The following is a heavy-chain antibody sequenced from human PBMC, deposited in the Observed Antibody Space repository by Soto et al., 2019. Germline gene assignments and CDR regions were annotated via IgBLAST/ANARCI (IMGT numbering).Heavy chain of an antibody. CDR1: GLAINTYG. CDR3: VSAKGISLYEWYFDL. V-gene: IGHV3-23*01. D-gene: IGHD2-8*01. CDR2: ITSSGDFT. J-gene: IGHJ2*01. Sequence: EVQLLESGGGLVQAGGSLILSCAASGLAINTYGMSWVRQAPGRGLEWVAGITSSGDFTYYGDSVRGRFSISRDESKNALYLQMRNLRAEDTAVYHCVSAKGISLYEWYFDLWGRGTPVTVSS.